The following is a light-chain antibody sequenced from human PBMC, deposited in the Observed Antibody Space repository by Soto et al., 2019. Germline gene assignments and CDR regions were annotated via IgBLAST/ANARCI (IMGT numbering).Light chain of an antibody. Sequence: VLTNPPSVSAAPGQKVTISCSGNSSNVGGNYVSWYQVLPQTAPKLLIYDNHKRHSGIPDRFSGSKSGTSATLGITDLQTGDEAEYYCGTWDTSLDTVVFGGGTKVTVL. CDR3: GTWDTSLDTVV. J-gene: IGLJ2*01. V-gene: IGLV1-51*01. CDR1: SSNVGGNY. CDR2: DNH.